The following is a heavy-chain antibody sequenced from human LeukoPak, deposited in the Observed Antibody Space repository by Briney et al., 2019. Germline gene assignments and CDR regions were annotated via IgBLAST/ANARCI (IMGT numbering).Heavy chain of an antibody. Sequence: ASVKVSCKASGYTFTSYYMHWVRQAPGQGLEWMGIINPTGGSTSYAQKFQGRVTMTRDMSTSTVYMELSSLRSEDTAVYYCAKDVLGYCSSTSCGRGDYWGQGTLVTVSS. CDR1: GYTFTSYY. D-gene: IGHD2-2*01. J-gene: IGHJ4*02. CDR3: AKDVLGYCSSTSCGRGDY. V-gene: IGHV1-46*01. CDR2: INPTGGST.